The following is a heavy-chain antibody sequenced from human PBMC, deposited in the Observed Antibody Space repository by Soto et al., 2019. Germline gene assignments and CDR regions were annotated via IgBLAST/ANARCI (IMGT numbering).Heavy chain of an antibody. V-gene: IGHV3-49*05. CDR2: IRSKAYGGTT. CDR1: GFTFGDYA. J-gene: IGHJ6*02. Sequence: KSGGSLRLSCTASGFTFGDYAMSWFRQAPGKGLEWVGFIRSKAYGGTTEYAASVKGRFTISRDDSKSIAYLQMNSLKTEDTAVYYCTRDRPHYYDSSGYYYYGMEVWGQGTTVTVSS. D-gene: IGHD3-22*01. CDR3: TRDRPHYYDSSGYYYYGMEV.